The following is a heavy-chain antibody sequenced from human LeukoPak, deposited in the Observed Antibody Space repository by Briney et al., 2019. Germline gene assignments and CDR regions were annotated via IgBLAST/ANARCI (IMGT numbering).Heavy chain of an antibody. V-gene: IGHV3-33*01. CDR3: ARDSGSYYYYGMDV. CDR2: IWYDGSKK. CDR1: GFTITNYG. D-gene: IGHD1-26*01. J-gene: IGHJ6*02. Sequence: GGSLRLSCAVSGFTITNYGMHWVRQAPGKGLKWVAVIWYDGSKKYYTDSVKGRYTISRDTSKNTVYLQMDSLRVEDTAVYYCARDSGSYYYYGMDVWGQGTTVTVSS.